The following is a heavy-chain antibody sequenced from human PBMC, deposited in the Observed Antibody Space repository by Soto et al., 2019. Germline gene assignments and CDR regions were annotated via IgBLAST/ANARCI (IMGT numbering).Heavy chain of an antibody. D-gene: IGHD1-26*01. J-gene: IGHJ4*02. CDR3: ARLGGSYAVPHFDY. CDR1: GGSINHDY. V-gene: IGHV4-59*08. CDR2: IYYSGTT. Sequence: PSDTLSLTCTVSGGSINHDYWTWIRQPPGKGLEWMGYIYYSGTTTNYNPSLKSRVTLSVDTSKNQFSLKLSSVTAADTAVYYCARLGGSYAVPHFDYWGQGTLVTVPS.